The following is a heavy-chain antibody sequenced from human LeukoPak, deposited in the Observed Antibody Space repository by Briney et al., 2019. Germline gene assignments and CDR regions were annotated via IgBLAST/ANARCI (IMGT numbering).Heavy chain of an antibody. CDR2: IHYTGNT. CDR1: GFSIRSGYY. Sequence: SIGSPVSGFSIRSGYYWGWIRQPPGKGLEWYGMIHYTGNTYYKPSLTSRLTMSVDTSKNQFSLRLTSVTAADTAVYYCVRDPYDSGCHHAFDIWGQGAMVTVSS. CDR3: VRDPYDSGCHHAFDI. V-gene: IGHV4-38-2*02. J-gene: IGHJ3*02. D-gene: IGHD6-19*01.